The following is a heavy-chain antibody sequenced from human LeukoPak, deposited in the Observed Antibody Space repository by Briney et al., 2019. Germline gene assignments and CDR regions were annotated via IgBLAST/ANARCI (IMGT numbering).Heavy chain of an antibody. V-gene: IGHV4-34*01. CDR2: INHSGST. CDR3: ARFGAGGSGSYFSYYYGMDV. J-gene: IGHJ6*04. D-gene: IGHD3-10*01. CDR1: GGSFSGYY. Sequence: SETLSLTCAVYGGSFSGYYWSWIRQPPGKGPEWIGEINHSGSTNYNPSLKSRVTISVDTSKNQFSLKLSSVTAADTAVYYCARFGAGGSGSYFSYYYGMDVWGKGTTGTVSS.